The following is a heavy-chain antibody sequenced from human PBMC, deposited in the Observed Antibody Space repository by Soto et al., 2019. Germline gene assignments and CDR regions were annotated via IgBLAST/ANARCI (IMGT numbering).Heavy chain of an antibody. CDR1: GFTFSSYS. CDR2: ISSSSSYI. Sequence: GGSLRLSCAASGFTFSSYSMSWVRQAPGKGLEWVSSISSSSSYIYYADSVKGRFTISRDNAKNSLYLQMNSLRAEDTAVYYCARVVVPAAISVVDYYYGMDVWGQGTTVTVSS. D-gene: IGHD2-2*02. J-gene: IGHJ6*02. CDR3: ARVVVPAAISVVDYYYGMDV. V-gene: IGHV3-21*01.